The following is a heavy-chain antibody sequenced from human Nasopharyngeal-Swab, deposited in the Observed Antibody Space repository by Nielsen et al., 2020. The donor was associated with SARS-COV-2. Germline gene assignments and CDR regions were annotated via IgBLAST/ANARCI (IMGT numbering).Heavy chain of an antibody. Sequence: SETLSLTCTVSGGSISSYYWSWIRQPPGKGLKWIGYIYYSGSTNYNPSLKSRVTISVDTSKNQFSLKLSSVTAADTAVYYCARGYGSGSYSYMDVWGKGTTVTVSS. V-gene: IGHV4-59*01. CDR2: IYYSGST. CDR1: GGSISSYY. D-gene: IGHD3-10*01. J-gene: IGHJ6*03. CDR3: ARGYGSGSYSYMDV.